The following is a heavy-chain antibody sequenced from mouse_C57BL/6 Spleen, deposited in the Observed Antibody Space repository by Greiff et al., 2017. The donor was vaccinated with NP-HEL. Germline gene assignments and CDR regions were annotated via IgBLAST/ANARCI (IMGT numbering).Heavy chain of an antibody. J-gene: IGHJ2*01. CDR3: AREGDITTVVVDY. CDR1: GYTFTSYW. D-gene: IGHD1-1*01. Sequence: QVQLQQPGAELVRPGSSVKLSCKASGYTFTSYWMHWVKQRPIQGLEWIGNIDPSDSETHYNQKFKDKATLTVDKSSSTAYMQLSSLTSEDSAVYYGAREGDITTVVVDYCGQGTTLTVSS. CDR2: IDPSDSET. V-gene: IGHV1-52*01.